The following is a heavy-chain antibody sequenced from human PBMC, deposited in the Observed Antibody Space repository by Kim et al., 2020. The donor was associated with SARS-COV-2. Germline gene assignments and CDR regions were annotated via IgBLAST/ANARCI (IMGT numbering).Heavy chain of an antibody. D-gene: IGHD6-19*01. CDR2: ISYDGSNK. Sequence: GGSLRLSCAASGFTFSSYGMHWVRQAPGKGLEWVAVISYDGSNKYYADSVKGRFTISRDNSKNTLYLQMNSLRAEDTAVYYCARDFKIAVAATGYWGQGT. V-gene: IGHV3-33*05. CDR3: ARDFKIAVAATGY. CDR1: GFTFSSYG. J-gene: IGHJ4*02.